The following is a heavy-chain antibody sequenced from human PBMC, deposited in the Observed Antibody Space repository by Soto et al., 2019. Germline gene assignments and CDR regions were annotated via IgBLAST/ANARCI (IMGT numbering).Heavy chain of an antibody. CDR3: ARARGGFSGSHGMDV. J-gene: IGHJ6*02. V-gene: IGHV4-30-2*01. CDR1: GGSISSGGYS. D-gene: IGHD3-10*01. Sequence: QLQLQESGSGLVKPSQTLSLTCAVSGGSISSGGYSWSWIRQPPGKGLEWIGYIYHSGSTYYNPSLKRQVAISGDRSKNHFSLKLGSVPAADTAVYYCARARGGFSGSHGMDVGGQGTTVTVSS. CDR2: IYHSGST.